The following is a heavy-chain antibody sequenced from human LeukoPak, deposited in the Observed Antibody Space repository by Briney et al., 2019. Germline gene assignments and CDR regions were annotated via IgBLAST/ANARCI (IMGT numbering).Heavy chain of an antibody. CDR1: GFIFSNFG. V-gene: IGHV3-21*01. J-gene: IGHJ4*02. CDR3: AREYYYDSSGYLYYFDY. Sequence: PGGSLRLSCAASGFIFSNFGMNWVRQAPGKGLEWVSSITSSSSYIYYADSVKGRFTISRDNAKNSLYLQMNSLRAEDTAVYYCAREYYYDSSGYLYYFDYWGQGTLVTVSS. CDR2: ITSSSSYI. D-gene: IGHD3-22*01.